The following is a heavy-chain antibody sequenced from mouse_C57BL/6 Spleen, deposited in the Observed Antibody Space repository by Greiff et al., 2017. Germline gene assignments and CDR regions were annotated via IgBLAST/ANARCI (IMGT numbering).Heavy chain of an antibody. CDR3: ATTMARGYYFDY. CDR2: ISYDGSN. V-gene: IGHV3-6*01. J-gene: IGHJ2*01. D-gene: IGHD2-1*01. Sequence: EVQLVESGPGLVKPSQSLSLTCSVTGYSITSGYYWNWIRQFPGNKLEWMGYISYDGSNNYNPSLKNRISITRDTSKNQFFLKLNSVTTEDTATYYCATTMARGYYFDYWGQGTTLTVSS. CDR1: GYSITSGYY.